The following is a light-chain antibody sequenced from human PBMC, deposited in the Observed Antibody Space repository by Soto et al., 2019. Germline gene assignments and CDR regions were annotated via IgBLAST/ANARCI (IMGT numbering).Light chain of an antibody. Sequence: IGMTQSPDSLAVSLGERATINCKSSQSVLYSSSNKNYLAWYQQKPGQPPKLLIYWASTRESGVPDRFSGSGSGTDFTLTIGSLQAEDVAVYYCQQYDDTPPTFGPGTKVDIK. CDR2: WAS. CDR3: QQYDDTPPT. J-gene: IGKJ3*01. CDR1: QSVLYSSSNKNY. V-gene: IGKV4-1*01.